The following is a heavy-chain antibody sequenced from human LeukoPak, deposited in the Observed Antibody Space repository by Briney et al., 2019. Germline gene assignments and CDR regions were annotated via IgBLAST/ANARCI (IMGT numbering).Heavy chain of an antibody. CDR3: ARGYSSGWFADS. J-gene: IGHJ5*01. V-gene: IGHV3-30-3*01. CDR1: GFSFSRYA. D-gene: IGHD6-19*01. Sequence: PGGSLRLSCSASGFSFSRYAIHWVRQAPGKGLEWLAFISYDGSVKYYADSVKGRFTISRDNSKNTLSLQMNSLRAEDTAIYYCARGYSSGWFADSWGQGTLVTVSS. CDR2: ISYDGSVK.